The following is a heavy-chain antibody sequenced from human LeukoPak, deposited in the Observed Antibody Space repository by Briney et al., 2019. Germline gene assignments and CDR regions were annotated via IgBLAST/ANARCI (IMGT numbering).Heavy chain of an antibody. CDR3: ARASEWELLGAFDI. CDR1: GYTFTGYY. J-gene: IGHJ3*02. D-gene: IGHD1-26*01. CDR2: INPNSGGT. Sequence: GASVKVSCKASGYTFTGYYMHWVRQAPGQGLEWMGWINPNSGGTNYAQKFQGRVTMTRDTSISTAYMELSRLRSEDTAVYYCARASEWELLGAFDIWGQGTMVTVSS. V-gene: IGHV1-2*02.